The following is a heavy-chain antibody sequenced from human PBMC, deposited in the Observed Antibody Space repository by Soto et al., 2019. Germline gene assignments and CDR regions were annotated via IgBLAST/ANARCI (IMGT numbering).Heavy chain of an antibody. Sequence: ASVKVSCKVSGYTLTELSMHWVRQAPGKGLEWMGGFDPEDGETIYAQKFQGRVTMTEDTSTDTAYMELSSLRSEDTAVYYCATHPLRLLWFGELPTHTFDYWGQGTLVTVSS. D-gene: IGHD3-10*01. CDR2: FDPEDGET. V-gene: IGHV1-24*01. CDR1: GYTLTELS. J-gene: IGHJ4*02. CDR3: ATHPLRLLWFGELPTHTFDY.